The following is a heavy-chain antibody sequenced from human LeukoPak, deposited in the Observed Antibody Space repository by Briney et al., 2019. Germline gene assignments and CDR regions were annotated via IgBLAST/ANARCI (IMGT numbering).Heavy chain of an antibody. J-gene: IGHJ5*02. CDR1: GGSISSSSYY. CDR3: ARTSGIAAAGKVTWFDP. D-gene: IGHD6-13*01. V-gene: IGHV4-39*07. Sequence: SETLSLTCTVSGGSISSSSYYWGWIRQPPGKGLEWIGSIYYSGSTYYNPSLKSRVTISVDTSKNQFSLKLSSVTAADTAVYYCARTSGIAAAGKVTWFDPWGQGTLVTVSS. CDR2: IYYSGST.